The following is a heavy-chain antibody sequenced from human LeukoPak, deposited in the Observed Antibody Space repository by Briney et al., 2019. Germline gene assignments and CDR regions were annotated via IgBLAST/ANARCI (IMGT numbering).Heavy chain of an antibody. J-gene: IGHJ4*02. Sequence: GGSLRLSCSASGFSFGDYAMSWVRQAPGKGLEWVGFIRSKAYGGTTEYAASVKGSFTISRDDSKSIAYLQMNSLKTEDTAVYYCSRDPGGTYSGYNFLDYWGQGTLVTVSS. V-gene: IGHV3-49*04. CDR3: SRDPGGTYSGYNFLDY. CDR1: GFSFGDYA. CDR2: IRSKAYGGTT. D-gene: IGHD5-12*01.